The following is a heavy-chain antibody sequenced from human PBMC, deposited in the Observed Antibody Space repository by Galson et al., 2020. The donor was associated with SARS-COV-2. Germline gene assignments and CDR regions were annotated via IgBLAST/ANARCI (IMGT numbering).Heavy chain of an antibody. CDR3: ARATITMIVVVTAFDI. J-gene: IGHJ3*02. CDR2: IYYSGST. CDR1: GASISSGSYY. D-gene: IGHD3-22*01. Sequence: SETLSLTCTVSGASISSGSYYWSWIRQHPGKGLEWIGYIYYSGSTYYNPSLKSRVTISVDTSKNQFSLKLSSVTAADTAVYYCARATITMIVVVTAFDIWGQGTMVTVSS. V-gene: IGHV4-31*03.